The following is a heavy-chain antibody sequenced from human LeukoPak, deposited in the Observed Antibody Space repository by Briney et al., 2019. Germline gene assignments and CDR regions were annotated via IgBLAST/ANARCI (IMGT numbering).Heavy chain of an antibody. J-gene: IGHJ4*02. V-gene: IGHV3-53*01. D-gene: IGHD5-24*01. CDR1: GFSVSNNY. Sequence: GGSLRLSCAASGFSVSNNYMSWVRQAPGKGLEWVSVIYSGGNSYYADSVKGRFTISRDNSKNSLYLQMDSLRAEDTAVYYCARAQFRHWGQGTLVTVSS. CDR3: ARAQFRH. CDR2: IYSGGNS.